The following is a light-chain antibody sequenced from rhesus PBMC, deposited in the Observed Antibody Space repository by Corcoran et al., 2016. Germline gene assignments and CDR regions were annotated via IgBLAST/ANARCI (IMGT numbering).Light chain of an antibody. Sequence: DIVMTQTPLSLSVTLGEPASISCRSTQSLLTGTGKLFLNWFLQKPVQSPPLLIYYASNRPSGVPDRFSGSGSGTDFTLKISRVEPEDAGIYYCMQGLQIPFSFGGGARVELK. V-gene: IGKV2-60*01. CDR1: QSLLTGTGKLF. CDR3: MQGLQIPFS. J-gene: IGKJ4*01. CDR2: YAS.